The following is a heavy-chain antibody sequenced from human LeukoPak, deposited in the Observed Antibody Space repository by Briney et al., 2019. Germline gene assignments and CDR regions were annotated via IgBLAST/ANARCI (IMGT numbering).Heavy chain of an antibody. CDR2: IIPIFGTA. V-gene: IGHV1-69*13. Sequence: SVKVSCKASGGTFSSYAISWVRQAPGQGLEWMGGIIPIFGTANYAQKFQGRVTITADESTSTAYMELSSLRSEDTAVYYCARERSHCSSTSCYYYYGMDVWGKGPTVTVPS. D-gene: IGHD2-2*01. CDR1: GGTFSSYA. J-gene: IGHJ6*04. CDR3: ARERSHCSSTSCYYYYGMDV.